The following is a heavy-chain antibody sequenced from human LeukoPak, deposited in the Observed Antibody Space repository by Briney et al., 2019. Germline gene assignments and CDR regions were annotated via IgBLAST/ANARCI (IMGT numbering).Heavy chain of an antibody. CDR1: GGSISSYY. J-gene: IGHJ4*02. D-gene: IGHD6-19*01. V-gene: IGHV4-39*07. CDR2: GDYSGGT. CDR3: AGERGEEYSSGWYKTNYFYN. Sequence: PSETLSLTCTASGGSISSYYWAWIRQPPGKGLEWIASGDYSGGTYYNPSLESRVAISADMSKNQISLKLTSVTGADTAVYYCAGERGEEYSSGWYKTNYFYNWGQGIRVTVSS.